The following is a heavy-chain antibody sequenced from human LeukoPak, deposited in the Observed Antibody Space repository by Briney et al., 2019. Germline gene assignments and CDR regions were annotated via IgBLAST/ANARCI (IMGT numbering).Heavy chain of an antibody. D-gene: IGHD3-22*01. CDR2: ITWNSGTK. Sequence: GGSLRLSCAASGFTFDDHAMHWVRQVPGRGLEWVSHITWNSGTKTYADSVRDRFTISRDNAKNSLYLQMNSLRPEDTALYYCSRGDDSSGYYDTNIDYWGQGILVTVSS. V-gene: IGHV3-9*01. J-gene: IGHJ4*02. CDR1: GFTFDDHA. CDR3: SRGDDSSGYYDTNIDY.